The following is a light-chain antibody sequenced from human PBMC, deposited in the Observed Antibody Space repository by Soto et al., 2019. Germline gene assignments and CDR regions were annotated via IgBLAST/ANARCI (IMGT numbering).Light chain of an antibody. Sequence: DIQMTQSPSSLSASVGDGVTITCRASQTINSYLNWYQQKPGRAPLLLISSAANLQNGVPSRFSGSGSGTDFTLSISSLQPEDFATYYCQQSFKIPWTFGQGTRV. CDR3: QQSFKIPWT. CDR2: SAA. CDR1: QTINSY. V-gene: IGKV1-39*01. J-gene: IGKJ1*01.